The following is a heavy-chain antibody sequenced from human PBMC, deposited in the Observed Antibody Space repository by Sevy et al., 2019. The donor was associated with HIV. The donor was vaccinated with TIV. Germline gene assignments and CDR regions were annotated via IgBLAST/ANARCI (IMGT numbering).Heavy chain of an antibody. CDR2: ISSSSYI. J-gene: IGHJ3*02. V-gene: IGHV3-21*01. Sequence: GGSLRLSCAASGFTFSSYSMNWVRQAPGKGLEWVSSISSSSYIYYADSVKGRFTIPRDNAKNSLYLQMNSLRAEDTAVYYCARDLHDGGGAFDIWGQGTMVTVSS. D-gene: IGHD1-1*01. CDR3: ARDLHDGGGAFDI. CDR1: GFTFSSYS.